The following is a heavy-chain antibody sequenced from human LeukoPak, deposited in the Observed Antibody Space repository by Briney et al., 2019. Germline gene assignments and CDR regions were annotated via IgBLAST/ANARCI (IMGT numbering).Heavy chain of an antibody. Sequence: GGSLRLSCAASGFTFSSYAMSWVRQAPGKGLEWVSAISGSGGSTYYADSVKGRFTISRANSKNTLYLQMNSLRAEDTAVDHCAKGRYYYDSSDAFEIWGQGTMVTVSS. CDR1: GFTFSSYA. CDR2: ISGSGGST. CDR3: AKGRYYYDSSDAFEI. J-gene: IGHJ3*02. D-gene: IGHD3-22*01. V-gene: IGHV3-23*01.